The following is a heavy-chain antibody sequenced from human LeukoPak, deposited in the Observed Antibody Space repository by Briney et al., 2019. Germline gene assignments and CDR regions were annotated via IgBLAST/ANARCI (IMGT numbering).Heavy chain of an antibody. CDR3: AKSLDY. V-gene: IGHV3-7*01. Sequence: GGSLRLSCVASGFTFSRSWMDWVRQAPGKGLEWVANIKEDGSQTYYVDSAKGRFAISRDNAKNSLYLQMDSLRVEDTAIYYCAKSLDYWGRGTLVTVSS. CDR1: GFTFSRSW. CDR2: IKEDGSQT. J-gene: IGHJ4*02.